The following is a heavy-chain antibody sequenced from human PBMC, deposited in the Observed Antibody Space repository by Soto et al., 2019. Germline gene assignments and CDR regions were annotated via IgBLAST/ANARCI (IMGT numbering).Heavy chain of an antibody. CDR1: GFTFSRYW. CDR3: ASNTDYRFDY. Sequence: GGSLRLSCAASGFTFSRYWMSWVRQAPGKGLEWVANINEDGSKKHYVDSVKGRFTISRDNAKNSLFLQMNSLRAEDTAVYYCASNTDYRFDYWGQGALVTVSS. J-gene: IGHJ4*02. CDR2: INEDGSKK. D-gene: IGHD3-16*01. V-gene: IGHV3-7*01.